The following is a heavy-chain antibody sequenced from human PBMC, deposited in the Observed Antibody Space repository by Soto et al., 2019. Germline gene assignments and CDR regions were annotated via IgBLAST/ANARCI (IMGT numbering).Heavy chain of an antibody. Sequence: QVQLVESGGGVVQPGRSLRLSCAASGFTFSSYGMHWVRQAPGKGLEWVAVIWYDGSNKYYADSVKGRFTISRDNSKNTLYLQMNSLRAEDTAVYYCAREAYDFWSGYSPYYYYYYYMDVWGKGTTVTVSS. V-gene: IGHV3-33*01. CDR2: IWYDGSNK. CDR3: AREAYDFWSGYSPYYYYYYYMDV. D-gene: IGHD3-3*01. CDR1: GFTFSSYG. J-gene: IGHJ6*03.